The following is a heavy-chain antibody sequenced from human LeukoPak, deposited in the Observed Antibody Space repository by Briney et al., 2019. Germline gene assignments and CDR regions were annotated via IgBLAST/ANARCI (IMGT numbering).Heavy chain of an antibody. J-gene: IGHJ5*02. D-gene: IGHD2-2*01. CDR3: ARGFGYCSSTSCYEGWFDP. V-gene: IGHV1-18*01. Sequence: ASVKVSCKASGYTFTSYGISWVRQAPGQGLEWMGWISAYNGNTNYAQKLQGRVTMTTDTSTSTAYMELRSLRSDDTAVCYCARGFGYCSSTSCYEGWFDPWGQGTLVTVSS. CDR1: GYTFTSYG. CDR2: ISAYNGNT.